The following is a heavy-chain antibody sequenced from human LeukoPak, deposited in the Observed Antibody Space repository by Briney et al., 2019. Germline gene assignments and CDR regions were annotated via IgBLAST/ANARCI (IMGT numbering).Heavy chain of an antibody. J-gene: IGHJ4*02. D-gene: IGHD5-18*01. CDR1: GYTFAGYY. V-gene: IGHV1-2*04. CDR2: INPNSGGT. Sequence: ASVKVSCKASGYTFAGYYMHWVRQAPGQGLEWMGWINPNSGGTNYAQKFQGWVTMTRDTSISTAYMELSRLRSDDTAVYYCARSATAMRYFDYWGQGTLVTVSS. CDR3: ARSATAMRYFDY.